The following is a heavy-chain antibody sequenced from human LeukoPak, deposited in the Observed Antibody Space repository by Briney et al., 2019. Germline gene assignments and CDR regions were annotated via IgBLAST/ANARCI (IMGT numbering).Heavy chain of an antibody. V-gene: IGHV1-69*13. D-gene: IGHD2-15*01. J-gene: IGHJ5*02. Sequence: SVKVSCKASGGTFSSYAISWVRQALGQGLEWMGGIIPIFGTANYAQKFQGRVTITADESTSTAYMELSSLRSEDTAVYYCARHKGYCSGGSCYSPYNWFDPWGQGTLVTVSS. CDR2: IIPIFGTA. CDR1: GGTFSSYA. CDR3: ARHKGYCSGGSCYSPYNWFDP.